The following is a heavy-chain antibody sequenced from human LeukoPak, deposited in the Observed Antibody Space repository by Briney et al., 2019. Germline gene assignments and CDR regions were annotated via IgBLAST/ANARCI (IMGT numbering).Heavy chain of an antibody. J-gene: IGHJ4*02. D-gene: IGHD1-26*01. CDR2: TYYRSKWFN. V-gene: IGHV6-1*01. CDR1: GDSVSSNSAS. CDR3: ARESGGRYSFDY. Sequence: SQTLSLTCDISGDSVSSNSASWHWIRQSPSRGLEWLGRTYYRSKWFNDYAPSVKSRISINPDTSKIRFSLQLKSVTPEDTAVYYCARESGGRYSFDYWGQGTVVTVSS.